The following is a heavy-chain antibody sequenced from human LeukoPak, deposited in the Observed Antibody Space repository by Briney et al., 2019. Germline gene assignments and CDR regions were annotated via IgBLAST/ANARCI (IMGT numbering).Heavy chain of an antibody. Sequence: SVKVSCKASGGTFSSYAISWVRQAPGQGLEWMGGIIPIFGTANYAQKFQGRVTITADESTSTAYMELSSLRPEDTAVYYCAAQLEYYFDYWGQGTLVTVSS. D-gene: IGHD1-1*01. CDR2: IIPIFGTA. CDR1: GGTFSSYA. V-gene: IGHV1-69*13. J-gene: IGHJ4*02. CDR3: AAQLEYYFDY.